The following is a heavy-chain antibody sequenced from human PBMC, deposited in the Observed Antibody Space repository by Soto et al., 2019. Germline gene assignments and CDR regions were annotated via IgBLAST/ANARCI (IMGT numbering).Heavy chain of an antibody. CDR1: GYSISSGYY. D-gene: IGHD2-2*01. Sequence: SETLSLTCGVSGYSISSGYYWGWIRQPPGKGLEWIGSVYHSGNTFYNPSLKSRVTISIDTSRNQFSLKLSSVTAADTAIFYCARVSYCSHTSCYSGDSYYFDYWGRGTRVTVSS. CDR2: VYHSGNT. V-gene: IGHV4-38-2*01. CDR3: ARVSYCSHTSCYSGDSYYFDY. J-gene: IGHJ4*02.